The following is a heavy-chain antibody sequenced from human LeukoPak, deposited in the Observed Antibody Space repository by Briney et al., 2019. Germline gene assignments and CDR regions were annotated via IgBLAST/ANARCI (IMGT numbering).Heavy chain of an antibody. J-gene: IGHJ4*02. CDR3: AKDIFTMVRGVVDY. V-gene: IGHV3-74*01. Sequence: GGSLRLSCAASGFIFSSYRLHWVRQAPGKGPVWVSHIDGDGSGADYADSVRGRFTISRDNAKKTLYLQMNSLRAEDTALYYCAKDIFTMVRGVVDYWGQGTLVTVSS. CDR1: GFIFSSYR. CDR2: IDGDGSGA. D-gene: IGHD3-10*01.